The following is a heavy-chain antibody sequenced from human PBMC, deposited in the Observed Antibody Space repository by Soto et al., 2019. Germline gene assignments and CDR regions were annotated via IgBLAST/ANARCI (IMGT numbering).Heavy chain of an antibody. V-gene: IGHV1-18*01. Sequence: QVQLVQSGSEVKKPGASVRVTCKASGYTFRNYGISWVREAPGQGLERLGWVSAYNRNSNYAQKFEDRVSMTADTAPSTASLELRGLRCDVTAIYYCARDRQWEPLLYWGQGTLVTVSS. D-gene: IGHD1-26*01. CDR2: VSAYNRNS. J-gene: IGHJ4*02. CDR3: ARDRQWEPLLY. CDR1: GYTFRNYG.